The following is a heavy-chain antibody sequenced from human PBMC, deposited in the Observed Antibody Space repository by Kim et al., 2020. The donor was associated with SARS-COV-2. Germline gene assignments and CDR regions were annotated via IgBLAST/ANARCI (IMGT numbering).Heavy chain of an antibody. CDR3: AKDLTYSYESGTGMDV. CDR2: ISWTSDSI. V-gene: IGHV3-9*01. CDR1: GFPFGDYA. D-gene: IGHD3-10*01. Sequence: GGSLRLSCAASGFPFGDYAMHWVRQAPGKGLEWLSGISWTSDSIGYADSVKGRFTISRDNAKNSLYLQMNSLRAEDTALYYCAKDLTYSYESGTGMDVWDQGTTVTVSS. J-gene: IGHJ6*02.